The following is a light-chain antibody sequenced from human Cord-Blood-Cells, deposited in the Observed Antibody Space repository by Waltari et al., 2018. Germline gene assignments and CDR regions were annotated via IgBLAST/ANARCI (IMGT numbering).Light chain of an antibody. CDR3: QQSYSTPWT. Sequence: DIQMTQSPYSLSASVGDRLTITCRASQSIRSYLNWYQQKPGKAPKLLIYAASSLQSGVPSRFSGSGSGTDFTLTISSLQPEDFATYYCQQSYSTPWTFGQGTKVEIK. J-gene: IGKJ1*01. V-gene: IGKV1-39*01. CDR2: AAS. CDR1: QSIRSY.